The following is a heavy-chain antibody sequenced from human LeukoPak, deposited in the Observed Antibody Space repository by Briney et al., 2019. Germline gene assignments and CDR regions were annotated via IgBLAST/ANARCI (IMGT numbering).Heavy chain of an antibody. CDR1: GYTFTDYY. Sequence: ASVKVSCKASGYTFTDYYMHWLRQAPGQGLEWMGWINPNNGGTNYAQKSQGTVTMTRDTSTTTAYIELSRLRSCEPAWYLLSSCGGGFGELCAMWVTSPFDYWGQGTLVTVSS. D-gene: IGHD3-10*01. CDR2: INPNNGGT. J-gene: IGHJ4*02. V-gene: IGHV1-2*02. CDR3: SSCGGGFGELCAMWVTSPFDY.